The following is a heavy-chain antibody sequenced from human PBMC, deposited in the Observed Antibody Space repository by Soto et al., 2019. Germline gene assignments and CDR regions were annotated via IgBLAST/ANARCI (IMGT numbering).Heavy chain of an antibody. CDR1: GGSISSYY. V-gene: IGHV4-59*01. CDR3: ARADARRYFDWLPHFDY. D-gene: IGHD3-9*01. J-gene: IGHJ4*02. Sequence: PSETLSLTCTVSGGSISSYYWSWIRQPPGKGLEWIGYIYYSGSTNYNPSLKSRVTISVDTSKNQFSLKLSSVTAADTAVYYCARADARRYFDWLPHFDYWGQGTLVTVS. CDR2: IYYSGST.